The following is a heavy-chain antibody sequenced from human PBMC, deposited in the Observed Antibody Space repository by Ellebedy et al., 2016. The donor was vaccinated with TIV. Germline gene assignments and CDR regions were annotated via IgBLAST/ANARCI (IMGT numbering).Heavy chain of an antibody. J-gene: IGHJ4*02. CDR3: AKDRTAGDGYWVFDY. V-gene: IGHV3-23*01. D-gene: IGHD5-24*01. Sequence: PGGSLRLSCAASGSTFGSYAMSWVRQAPGKGLEWVSGIVGGGAERYADSVKGRFTISRDNSKNTVDLQMKSLRAEDTAVYFCAKDRTAGDGYWVFDYWGQGTLVTVSS. CDR2: IVGGGA. CDR1: GSTFGSYA.